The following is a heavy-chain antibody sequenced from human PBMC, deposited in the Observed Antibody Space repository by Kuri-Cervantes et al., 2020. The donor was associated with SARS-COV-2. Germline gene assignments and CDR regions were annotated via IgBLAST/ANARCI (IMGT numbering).Heavy chain of an antibody. CDR3: ATDKKEFLDF. V-gene: IGHV1-69*04. J-gene: IGHJ4*02. CDR1: GGTFSSYA. CDR2: IIPILGIA. D-gene: IGHD3-10*01. Sequence: SVKVSCKASGGTFSSYAISWVRRAPGQGLEWMGRIIPILGIANYAQKFQGRVTITADKSTSTAYMELSGLRSEDTAVYYCATDKKEFLDFWGQGTLVTVSS.